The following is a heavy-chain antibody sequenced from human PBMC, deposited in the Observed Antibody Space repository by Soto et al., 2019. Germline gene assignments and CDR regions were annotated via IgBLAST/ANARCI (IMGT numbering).Heavy chain of an antibody. V-gene: IGHV4-34*01. J-gene: IGHJ6*03. CDR3: ARGGISHWAYFYYMDV. CDR2: INHLGSI. Sequence: QVQLQQWGAGLLKPSETLSLTCVVSGGSLSDYFWSWIRQPPGMALEWIGEINHLGSINYNPSLKNRVTMSVDTSKNPFSLTLNSVTAADTATYYCARGGISHWAYFYYMDVWDRGTTVTVSS. CDR1: GGSLSDYF. D-gene: IGHD2-21*01.